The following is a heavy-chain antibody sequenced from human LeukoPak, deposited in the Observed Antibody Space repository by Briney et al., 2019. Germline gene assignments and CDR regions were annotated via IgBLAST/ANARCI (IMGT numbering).Heavy chain of an antibody. J-gene: IGHJ3*02. CDR3: ATHRRSGSGGSENAFGI. D-gene: IGHD5-12*01. CDR2: IYGSGTT. Sequence: SETLSLTCTVSGDSTSSSTYYWDWIRQAPGKGLEWIGNIYGSGTTHYNPSLKSRVTISGDTSKNQFSLKLNSVTAADTAIYYCATHRRSGSGGSENAFGIWGQGTMVTVSS. V-gene: IGHV4-39*01. CDR1: GDSTSSSTYY.